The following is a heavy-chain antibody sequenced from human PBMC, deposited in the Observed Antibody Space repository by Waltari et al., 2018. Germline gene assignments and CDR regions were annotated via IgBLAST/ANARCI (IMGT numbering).Heavy chain of an antibody. D-gene: IGHD2-2*01. J-gene: IGHJ4*02. CDR1: GYAVNSGFY. Sequence: QVQLQESGPGLVKSSETLSLTCDVSGYAVNSGFYWGWIRQAPGEGLEWVATIYHDGTTFYNPSLKSRLSVSMDTSKNQISLTLKSVTAADTAVYYCSRQVLGYCTSAACRRLESWGQGTLVTVSS. V-gene: IGHV4-38-2*01. CDR2: IYHDGTT. CDR3: SRQVLGYCTSAACRRLES.